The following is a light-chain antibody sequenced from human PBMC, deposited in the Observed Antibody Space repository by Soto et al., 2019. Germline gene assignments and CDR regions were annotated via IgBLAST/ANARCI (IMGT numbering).Light chain of an antibody. Sequence: SYELTQPPSVSVAPGKTARISCGGNNIGNTNVHWYQQKPGQAPVLVIYYDSDRPSGIPERFSGSTSGNTATLTISRVEAGDEADYYGQVWDSSGDHLVVFGGGTKVTVL. CDR2: YDS. CDR1: NIGNTN. V-gene: IGLV3-21*04. J-gene: IGLJ2*01. CDR3: QVWDSSGDHLVV.